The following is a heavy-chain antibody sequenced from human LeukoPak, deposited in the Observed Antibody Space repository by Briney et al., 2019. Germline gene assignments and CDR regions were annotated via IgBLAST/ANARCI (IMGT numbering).Heavy chain of an antibody. Sequence: SETLSLTCTVSGGSISSYYWSWIRQPPGKGLEWIGYIYYSGSTNYNPSLKSRVTISVDTSKNQFSLKLSSVTAADTAVYCCAAQLERRARWFDPWGQGTLVTVSS. J-gene: IGHJ5*02. D-gene: IGHD1-1*01. CDR1: GGSISSYY. CDR2: IYYSGST. CDR3: AAQLERRARWFDP. V-gene: IGHV4-59*01.